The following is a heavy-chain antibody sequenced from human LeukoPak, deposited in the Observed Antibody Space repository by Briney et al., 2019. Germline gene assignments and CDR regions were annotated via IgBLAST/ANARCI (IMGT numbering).Heavy chain of an antibody. CDR3: ARRDTFDI. V-gene: IGHV3-74*01. CDR1: GFTVSSNC. J-gene: IGHJ3*02. CDR2: INSDGSTT. Sequence: GGSLRLSCVVSGFTVSSNCMSWVRQAPGKGLVWVSRINSDGSTTSYADSVKGRFTISRDNAKNTLYLQMNSLRAEDTAVYYCARRDTFDIWAKGQWSPSLQ.